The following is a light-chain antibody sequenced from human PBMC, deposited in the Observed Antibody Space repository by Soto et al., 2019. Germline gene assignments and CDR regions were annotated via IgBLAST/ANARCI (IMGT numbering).Light chain of an antibody. CDR3: QVWDSGSDHVV. CDR2: DDS. V-gene: IGLV3-21*02. Sequence: SYELTQPPSVSVAPGQTARITCGGNHIGSKSGHWYQQKPGQAPVLVVYDDSDRPSGIPERFSGSNSGNTATLTISWVEAGDEADYYCQVWDSGSDHVVFGGGTKLTVL. CDR1: HIGSKS. J-gene: IGLJ2*01.